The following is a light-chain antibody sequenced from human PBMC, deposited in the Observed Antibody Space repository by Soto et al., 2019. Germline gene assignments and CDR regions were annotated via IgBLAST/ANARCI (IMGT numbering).Light chain of an antibody. CDR1: QSVVSH. CDR3: QHYYNWPPWS. J-gene: IGKJ1*01. CDR2: HAS. Sequence: EIVLTQSPGTLSVSPVERVTLSCRASQSVVSHLAWYQQKPGQAPRLLLYHASTRATGVPARFSGSGSGTEFTLTISSLQSEDIAVYYCQHYYNWPPWSFGQGTKVDI. V-gene: IGKV3-15*01.